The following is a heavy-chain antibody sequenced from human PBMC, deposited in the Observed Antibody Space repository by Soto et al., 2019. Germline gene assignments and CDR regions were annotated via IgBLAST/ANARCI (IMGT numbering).Heavy chain of an antibody. Sequence: GGSLRLSCSVSGFTFSKYAMHWVRQAPGKGLEWLAVISNDGTNKYLADSVKGRLTLSRDNSRNTLSLEINNLRPEDTAVYYCGKDTLDCSGGDCPLYYYYGMDVWGQGTTVTVSS. CDR2: ISNDGTNK. CDR3: GKDTLDCSGGDCPLYYYYGMDV. D-gene: IGHD2-15*01. CDR1: GFTFSKYA. J-gene: IGHJ6*02. V-gene: IGHV3-30*04.